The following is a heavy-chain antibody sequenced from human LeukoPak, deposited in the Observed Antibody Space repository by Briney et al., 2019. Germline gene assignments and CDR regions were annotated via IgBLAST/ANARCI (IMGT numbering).Heavy chain of an antibody. D-gene: IGHD2/OR15-2a*01. CDR3: ARMVRTIYAY. CDR1: GFTFSTYW. CDR2: INQDGSEK. Sequence: GGSLRLSCAVSGFTFSTYWMSWVRQAPGEGLEWVANINQDGSEKYYVDSVKGRFTISRDSTKNSLYLQMNSLRAEDTAVYYCARMVRTIYAYWGQGTLVTVSS. V-gene: IGHV3-7*04. J-gene: IGHJ4*02.